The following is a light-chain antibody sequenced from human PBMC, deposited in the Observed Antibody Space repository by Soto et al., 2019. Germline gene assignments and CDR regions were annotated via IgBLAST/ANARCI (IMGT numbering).Light chain of an antibody. CDR3: QQHSNWPLT. CDR2: GAS. V-gene: IGKV3-11*01. J-gene: IGKJ4*02. Sequence: EIVLIQSPATLSLSPGERATLSCRASQSVSSNLAWYQQNPGQAPRLLIFGASNRATGIPARFSGSGSETDFTLTISSLQPEDFAVYYCQQHSNWPLTFGGGTRVEIK. CDR1: QSVSSN.